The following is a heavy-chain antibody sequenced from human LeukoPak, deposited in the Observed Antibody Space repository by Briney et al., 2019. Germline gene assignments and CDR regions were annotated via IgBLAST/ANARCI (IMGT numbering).Heavy chain of an antibody. J-gene: IGHJ4*02. Sequence: SGGSLRLSCAASGFTFSSYGMHWIRQAPGKGLEWVAFIRNDGTIIYNADSVKGRFTISRDNSKNTLYLQMNSLRAEDTAVYYCARGLVGASYWGQGTLVTVSS. CDR2: IRNDGTII. CDR3: ARGLVGASY. CDR1: GFTFSSYG. D-gene: IGHD1-26*01. V-gene: IGHV3-30*02.